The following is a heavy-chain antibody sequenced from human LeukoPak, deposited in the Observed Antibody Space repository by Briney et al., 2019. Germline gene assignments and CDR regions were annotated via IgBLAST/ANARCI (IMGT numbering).Heavy chain of an antibody. D-gene: IGHD3-10*02. CDR2: ISDTGST. CDR3: AELGITMIGGV. J-gene: IGHJ6*04. CDR1: GFTLSSYA. Sequence: TGGSLRLSCAASGFTLSSYAMSWVRQAPGKGLEWVSAISDTGSTYHADSVKGRFTISRDSSKNTLYLQMNSLRAEDTAVYYCAELGITMIGGVWGKGTTVTISS. V-gene: IGHV3-23*01.